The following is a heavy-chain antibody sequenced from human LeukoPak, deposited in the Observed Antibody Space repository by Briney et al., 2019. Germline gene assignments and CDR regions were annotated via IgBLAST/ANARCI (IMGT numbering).Heavy chain of an antibody. CDR3: ATGRFGELSNWFDP. Sequence: ASVKVSCKVSGYTLTELSMHWVRQAPGQGLEWMGGFDPEDGETIYAQKFQGRVTMTEDTSTDTAYMELSSLRSEDTAVYYCATGRFGELSNWFDPWGQGTLVTVSS. CDR1: GYTLTELS. V-gene: IGHV1-24*01. D-gene: IGHD3-10*01. CDR2: FDPEDGET. J-gene: IGHJ5*02.